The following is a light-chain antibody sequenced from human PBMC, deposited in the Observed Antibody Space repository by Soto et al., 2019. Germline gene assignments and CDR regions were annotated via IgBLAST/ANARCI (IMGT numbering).Light chain of an antibody. V-gene: IGKV1-39*01. Sequence: DIQMTQSPSSLSASVGDRVTITCRASQSIIRYLTWYQQKPGNAPKLLIYDASTLQSGVSSRFSGSGYGTDFTLTIGSLQPEDFASYYCQQSHSPPFTFGPGTKVDIK. J-gene: IGKJ3*01. CDR1: QSIIRY. CDR2: DAS. CDR3: QQSHSPPFT.